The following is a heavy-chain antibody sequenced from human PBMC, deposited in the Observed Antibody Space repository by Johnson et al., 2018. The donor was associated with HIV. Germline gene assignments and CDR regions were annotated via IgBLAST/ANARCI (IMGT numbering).Heavy chain of an antibody. J-gene: IGHJ3*02. Sequence: EMQLVESGGGLIQPGGSLRLSCAASGFTVSSNYMSWVRQAPGKGLEWVSIIYSAGRTYHADAVKGRITLSREHSKNTLYLQMNSLRAEDTAVYYCARDRGVFWNNDYKGDAFDIWGQGTMVTVSS. D-gene: IGHD3-3*01. CDR3: ARDRGVFWNNDYKGDAFDI. CDR2: IYSAGRT. CDR1: GFTVSSNY. V-gene: IGHV3-53*01.